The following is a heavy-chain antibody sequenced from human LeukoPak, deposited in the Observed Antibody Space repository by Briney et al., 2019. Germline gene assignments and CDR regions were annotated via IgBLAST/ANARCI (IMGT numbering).Heavy chain of an antibody. Sequence: GGSLRLSCAASGFTFDDYAMHWVRQAPGKGLEWVSGISWNSGSIGYADSVKGRFTISRDNAKNSLYLQMNSLRAEDTAVYYCWYYYDSSGYYTPQNYWGQGTLVTVSP. CDR1: GFTFDDYA. D-gene: IGHD3-22*01. V-gene: IGHV3-9*01. J-gene: IGHJ4*02. CDR3: WYYYDSSGYYTPQNY. CDR2: ISWNSGSI.